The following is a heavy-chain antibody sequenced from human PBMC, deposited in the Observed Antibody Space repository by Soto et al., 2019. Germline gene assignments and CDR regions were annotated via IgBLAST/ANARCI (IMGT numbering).Heavy chain of an antibody. V-gene: IGHV1-18*01. J-gene: IGHJ4*02. CDR3: ARDVGYGLIDG. Sequence: QVQLVQSGGEVKKPGASVKVSCKASGYTFTSYGISLVRQAPGQGLEWMGLINAYNGNTNYAQKVQGRVPMTTDTSTSTAYMALRSLRSDDTAVYYCARDVGYGLIDGWGQGTLVTVSS. CDR1: GYTFTSYG. D-gene: IGHD5-18*01. CDR2: INAYNGNT.